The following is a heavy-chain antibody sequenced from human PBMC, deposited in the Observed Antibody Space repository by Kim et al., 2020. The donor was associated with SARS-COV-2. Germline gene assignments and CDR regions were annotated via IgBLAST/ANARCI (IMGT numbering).Heavy chain of an antibody. CDR1: GYTFTNYP. CDR3: ARDPDPAYYYNARSDYNGNWFDP. V-gene: IGHV7-4-1*02. Sequence: ASVKVSCKASGYTFTNYPMNWVRQAPGQGLEWMGWINTNTGSPTYAQGFTGRFVFSLDTSVNTAYLQISSLKSEDTAVYYCARDPDPAYYYNARSDYNGNWFDPWGQGTLVTVSS. J-gene: IGHJ5*02. D-gene: IGHD3-10*01. CDR2: INTNTGSP.